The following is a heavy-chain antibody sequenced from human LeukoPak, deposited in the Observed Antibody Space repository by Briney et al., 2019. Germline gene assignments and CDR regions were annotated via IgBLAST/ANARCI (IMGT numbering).Heavy chain of an antibody. J-gene: IGHJ6*02. CDR3: ARLPQSYYDFWSGYDYYYYYGMDV. V-gene: IGHV4-59*08. Sequence: SETLSLTCTVSGGSISSYYWSWIRQPPGEGLEWIGYIYYSGSTNYNPSLKSRVTISVDTSKNQFSLKLSSVTAADTAVYYCARLPQSYYDFWSGYDYYYYYGMDVWGQGTTVTVSS. CDR2: IYYSGST. CDR1: GGSISSYY. D-gene: IGHD3-3*01.